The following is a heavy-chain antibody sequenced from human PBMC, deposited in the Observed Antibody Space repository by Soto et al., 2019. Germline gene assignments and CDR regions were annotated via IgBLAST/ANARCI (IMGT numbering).Heavy chain of an antibody. CDR2: ISDSGST. Sequence: EVQLLESGGSLVQPGGSLRLSCTASGFTFSTYAMSWVRQAPGKGLEWVSTISDSGSTYYADSVKGRFTISRDNSKNTLYLEMNSLRAEDTAVYYCAKDKGGRYCSRTSCLYSFDYWGQGTLVTVSS. J-gene: IGHJ4*02. V-gene: IGHV3-23*01. CDR3: AKDKGGRYCSRTSCLYSFDY. D-gene: IGHD2-2*01. CDR1: GFTFSTYA.